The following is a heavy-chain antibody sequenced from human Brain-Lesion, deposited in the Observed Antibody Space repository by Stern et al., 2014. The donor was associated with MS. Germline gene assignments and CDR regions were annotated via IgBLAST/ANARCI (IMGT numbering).Heavy chain of an antibody. V-gene: IGHV3-74*02. J-gene: IGHJ5*01. CDR3: ARGERWFDS. CDR2: VNNDGRRT. D-gene: IGHD3-10*01. Sequence: EVHLVESGGGLVQPGGSLRLSCAASGFTFSNYWMHWVRKATGKGLVWVSRVNNDGRRTSYADSVKGRFTMSRDNAKNTLYLQMNSLRVEDTAIYYCARGERWFDSWGQGTLVTVSS. CDR1: GFTFSNYW.